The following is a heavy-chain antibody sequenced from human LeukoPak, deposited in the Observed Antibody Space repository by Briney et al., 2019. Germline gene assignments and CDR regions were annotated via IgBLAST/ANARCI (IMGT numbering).Heavy chain of an antibody. D-gene: IGHD6-6*01. V-gene: IGHV3-66*02. J-gene: IGHJ6*02. CDR2: IYSGGST. Sequence: GGSLRLSCAASGFTVSSNSMSWVRQAPGKGLEWVSVIYSGGSTYYADSVKGRFTISRDNSKNTLYLQMNSLRAEDTAVYYCAGEQLLPDYYCYGMDVWGQGTTVTVSS. CDR1: GFTVSSNS. CDR3: AGEQLLPDYYCYGMDV.